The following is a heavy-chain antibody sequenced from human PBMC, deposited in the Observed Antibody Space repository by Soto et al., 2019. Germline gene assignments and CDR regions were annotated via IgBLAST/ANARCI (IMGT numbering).Heavy chain of an antibody. Sequence: QVQLVESGGGVVQPGRSLRLSCAASGFTFSSYAMHWVRQAPGKGLEWVAVISYDGSNKYYADSVKGRFTISRDNSKKTLYLQMNSLRAEDTAVYYCAREPPTLVVPAAILIYGMDVWGHGTTVTVSS. CDR3: AREPPTLVVPAAILIYGMDV. D-gene: IGHD2-2*01. CDR1: GFTFSSYA. V-gene: IGHV3-30-3*01. CDR2: ISYDGSNK. J-gene: IGHJ6*02.